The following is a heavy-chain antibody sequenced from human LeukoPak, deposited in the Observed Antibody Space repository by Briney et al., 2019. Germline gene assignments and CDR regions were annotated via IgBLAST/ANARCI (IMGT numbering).Heavy chain of an antibody. CDR3: ARGVMAARLYYFDY. D-gene: IGHD2-21*01. Sequence: LAGGSLRLSCAASGFSFGSHPMNWVRQAPGKGLEWLSGITGSGDYTYYIDSVQGRFTISRDNSKNMLFLQMNSLRAEDTAVYYCARGVMAARLYYFDYWGRGILVTVSS. V-gene: IGHV3-23*01. CDR1: GFSFGSHP. CDR2: ITGSGDYT. J-gene: IGHJ4*02.